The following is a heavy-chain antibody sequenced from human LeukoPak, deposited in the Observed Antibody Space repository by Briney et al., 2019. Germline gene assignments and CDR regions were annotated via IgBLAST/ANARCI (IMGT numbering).Heavy chain of an antibody. CDR3: ARDLATVTDY. D-gene: IGHD4-17*01. CDR1: RYTFTSYY. V-gene: IGHV1-46*01. Sequence: ASVRVSCKASRYTFTSYYMNWVRQAPGRGLEWMGIINPSGGSTSYAQKFQGRVTMTRDMSTSTVYMELSSLRSEDTAVYYCARDLATVTDYWGQGTLVTVSS. J-gene: IGHJ4*02. CDR2: INPSGGST.